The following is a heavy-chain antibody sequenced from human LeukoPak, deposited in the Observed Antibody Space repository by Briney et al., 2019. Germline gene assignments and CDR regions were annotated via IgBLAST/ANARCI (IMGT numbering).Heavy chain of an antibody. CDR2: ISGDGSTT. CDR3: AREWGGSTYYYDSSGPGMDV. D-gene: IGHD3-22*01. J-gene: IGHJ6*02. V-gene: IGHV3-74*01. Sequence: GGSLRLSCAAIGFTSNYWMHWVRQAPGKGLVWVSRISGDGSTTFYADSVKGRFTISRDNSKNTLYLQMNSLRAEDTAVYYCAREWGGSTYYYDSSGPGMDVWGQGTTVTVSS. CDR1: GFTSNYW.